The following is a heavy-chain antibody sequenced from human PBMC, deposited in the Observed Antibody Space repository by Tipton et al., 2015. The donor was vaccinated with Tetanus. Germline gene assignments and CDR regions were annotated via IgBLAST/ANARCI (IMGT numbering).Heavy chain of an antibody. CDR2: ISGSGGTT. D-gene: IGHD6-19*01. CDR1: GFTFSSYV. CDR3: AKAPRPLPLAGTPPDDHYYMDV. Sequence: SLRLSCAASGFTFSSYVMTWVRQAPGVGLEWVSGISGSGGTTYYADSVRGRFTISRDNSKNTLYLQMNSLRAEDTAVYYCAKAPRPLPLAGTPPDDHYYMDVWGKGTTVTVSS. V-gene: IGHV3-23*01. J-gene: IGHJ6*03.